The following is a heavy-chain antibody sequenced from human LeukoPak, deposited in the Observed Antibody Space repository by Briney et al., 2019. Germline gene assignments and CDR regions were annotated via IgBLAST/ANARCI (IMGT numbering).Heavy chain of an antibody. D-gene: IGHD2-15*01. J-gene: IGHJ4*02. V-gene: IGHV3-15*01. CDR2: IKSNTDGGTT. Sequence: TGGSLRLSCAASGFTCSNAWMSWVRQAPGKGLEWVGRIKSNTDGGTTDYAAPVKGRFTISRDDSKNTLYLQMNSLKTEDTAVYYCVTDWQAARAGGGYFDYWGQGTLVTVSS. CDR3: VTDWQAARAGGGYFDY. CDR1: GFTCSNAW.